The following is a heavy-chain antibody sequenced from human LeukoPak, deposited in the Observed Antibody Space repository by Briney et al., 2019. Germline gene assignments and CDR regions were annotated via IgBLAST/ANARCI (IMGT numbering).Heavy chain of an antibody. CDR3: AKAVAGTIWYFDY. CDR2: ISWNSGSI. J-gene: IGHJ4*02. CDR1: GFTFDDYA. V-gene: IGHV3-9*01. Sequence: LAGGSLRLSCAASGFTFDDYAMHWVRQAPGKGLEWVSGISWNSGSIGYADSVKGRFTISRDDAKNSLYLHLNSLRVEDTALYYCAKAVAGTIWYFDYWGQGTLVTVSS. D-gene: IGHD6-19*01.